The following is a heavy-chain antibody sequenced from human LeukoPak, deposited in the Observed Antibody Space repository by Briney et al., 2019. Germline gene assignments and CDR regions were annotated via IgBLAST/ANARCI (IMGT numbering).Heavy chain of an antibody. D-gene: IGHD6-13*01. Sequence: GGSLRLSCAASGFTFSSYCMHWVRHAPGKGLVWVSRIHTDGSSTSYADSVQGRFTISRDNAKNTLYLQMNSLRAEDTAVYYCARGGGASWYPFDIWGQGTMVTVSS. J-gene: IGHJ3*02. CDR3: ARGGGASWYPFDI. CDR1: GFTFSSYC. CDR2: IHTDGSST. V-gene: IGHV3-74*01.